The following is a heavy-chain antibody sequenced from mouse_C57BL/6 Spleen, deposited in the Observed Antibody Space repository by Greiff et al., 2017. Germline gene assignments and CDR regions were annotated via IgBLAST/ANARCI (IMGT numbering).Heavy chain of an antibody. J-gene: IGHJ2*01. D-gene: IGHD2-3*01. V-gene: IGHV14-4*01. Sequence: EVQLQQSGAELVRPGASVKLSCTASGFNIKDDYMHWVKQRPEQGLEWIGWIDPANGDTEYASKFQGKATITADTSSNTAYLQLSSLTSEDTAVYYCTTFYDGYYNYWGQGTTLTVSS. CDR3: TTFYDGYYNY. CDR1: GFNIKDDY. CDR2: IDPANGDT.